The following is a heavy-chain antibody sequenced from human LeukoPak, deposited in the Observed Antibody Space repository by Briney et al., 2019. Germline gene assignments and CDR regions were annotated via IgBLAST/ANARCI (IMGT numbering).Heavy chain of an antibody. J-gene: IGHJ4*02. CDR3: ARSPLNYGDYDY. D-gene: IGHD4-17*01. V-gene: IGHV4-34*01. CDR2: INHSGST. Sequence: PSETQSLTCAVYGGSFSGYYWNWIRQPPGKGLEWIGEINHSGSTNYNPSLKSRVTISVDTSKNQFSLKLSSVTAADTAVYYCARSPLNYGDYDYWGQGTLVTVSS. CDR1: GGSFSGYY.